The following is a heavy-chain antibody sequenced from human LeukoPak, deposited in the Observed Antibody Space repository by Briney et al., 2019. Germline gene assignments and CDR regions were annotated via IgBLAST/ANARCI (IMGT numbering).Heavy chain of an antibody. CDR2: ISSSSSYI. D-gene: IGHD5-12*01. CDR1: GFTFSSYS. V-gene: IGHV3-21*01. J-gene: IGHJ4*02. CDR3: ARVGYSGYDLIY. Sequence: GGSLRLSCAASGFTFSSYSMNWVRQAPGKGLEWVSSISSSSSYIYYADSVKGRFTISRDNAKNSLYLQMNSLRAEDTAVHYCARVGYSGYDLIYWGQGTLVTVSS.